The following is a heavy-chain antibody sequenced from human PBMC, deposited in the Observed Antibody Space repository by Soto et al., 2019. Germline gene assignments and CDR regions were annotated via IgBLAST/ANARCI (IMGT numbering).Heavy chain of an antibody. Sequence: QVQLVQSGAEVKKPGSSVKVSCKASGGTFSSYAISWVRQAPGQGLEWMGGIIPIFGTANYAQKFQGRVTITADASTSTAYMEMSSLRSEDTAVYYCASELSRDGYYYVSSGYYVIGAFDIWGQGTMVTVSS. CDR2: IIPIFGTA. CDR1: GGTFSSYA. D-gene: IGHD3-22*01. J-gene: IGHJ3*02. CDR3: ASELSRDGYYYVSSGYYVIGAFDI. V-gene: IGHV1-69*01.